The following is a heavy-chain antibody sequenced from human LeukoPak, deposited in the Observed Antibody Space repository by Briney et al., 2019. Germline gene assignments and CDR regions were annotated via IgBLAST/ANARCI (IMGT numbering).Heavy chain of an antibody. V-gene: IGHV3-53*01. CDR3: AREVFIGGGFYGGFDY. CDR1: GFTVSSNY. D-gene: IGHD3-16*01. J-gene: IGHJ4*01. Sequence: GGSLRLSCAASGFTVSSNYMSWVRQAPGKGLEWVSVIYSSGSTYYADSVKGRFTISRDNSKNTLYLQMSSLRAEDTAMYYCAREVFIGGGFYGGFDYWGQEPWSPPPQ. CDR2: IYSSGST.